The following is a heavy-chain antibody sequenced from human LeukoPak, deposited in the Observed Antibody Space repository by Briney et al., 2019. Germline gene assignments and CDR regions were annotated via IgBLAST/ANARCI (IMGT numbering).Heavy chain of an antibody. CDR3: VREDNAFDY. CDR2: INSDGDIT. J-gene: IGHJ4*02. V-gene: IGHV3-74*01. Sequence: PGGSLRLSCSASGFAFTNSWMHWVRQAPGKGLVWVSRINSDGDITNYANSVKGRFTISRDNAKNTLYLQMDSLRAEDTAVFYCVREDNAFDYWGQGTLVTVSS. CDR1: GFAFTNSW. D-gene: IGHD1-1*01.